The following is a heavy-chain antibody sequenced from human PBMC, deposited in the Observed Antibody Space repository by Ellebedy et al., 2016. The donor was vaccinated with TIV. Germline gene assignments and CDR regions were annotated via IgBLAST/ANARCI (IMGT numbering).Heavy chain of an antibody. Sequence: GESLKISCAAAGFTFTSYEMNWVRQAPGKGLEWVSYISSTGGTIYYADSVKGRFTISRDNAKNSLYLQMSGLRAEDTAIYYCATWQSSLWLGEGIDYWGRGTLVTVSS. V-gene: IGHV3-48*03. J-gene: IGHJ4*02. CDR2: ISSTGGTI. D-gene: IGHD3-10*01. CDR1: GFTFTSYE. CDR3: ATWQSSLWLGEGIDY.